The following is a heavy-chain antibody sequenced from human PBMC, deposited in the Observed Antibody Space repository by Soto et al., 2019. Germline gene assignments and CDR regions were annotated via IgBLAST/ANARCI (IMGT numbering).Heavy chain of an antibody. CDR1: GGSMSSYY. CDR2: IYYSGST. D-gene: IGHD5-12*01. Sequence: SPQTLSLTCTVSGGSMSSYYCSWIRQPPGKGLEWIGYIYYSGSTNYNPSLKSRVTISVDTSKNQFSLKLSSVTAADTAVYYCAGTRGYSGYDCLDYWGQGTLVTVSS. CDR3: AGTRGYSGYDCLDY. J-gene: IGHJ4*02. V-gene: IGHV4-59*01.